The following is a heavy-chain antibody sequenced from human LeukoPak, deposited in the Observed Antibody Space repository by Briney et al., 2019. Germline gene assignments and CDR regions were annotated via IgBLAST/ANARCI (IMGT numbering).Heavy chain of an antibody. V-gene: IGHV5-51*01. D-gene: IGHD6-13*01. CDR2: IYPVESDT. CDR1: GYSFTSYW. J-gene: IGHJ6*03. CDR3: ARRAAAGTSYHYDCMDV. Sequence: GESLKISCKGSGYSFTSYWIGWVRQMPGKGLEWMGIIYPVESDTRYSPSFQGQVTIAADKSISTAYLQWSSLKASDTAMHYCARRAAAGTSYHYDCMDVRGKGTTVTVSS.